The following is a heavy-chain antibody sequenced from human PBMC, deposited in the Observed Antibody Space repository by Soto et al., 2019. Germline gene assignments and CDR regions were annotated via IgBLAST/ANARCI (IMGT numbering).Heavy chain of an antibody. CDR1: GGSISSSNW. CDR3: GCRSSSWYVYNY. CDR2: IYHSGST. Sequence: QVQLQESGPGLVKPSGTLSLTCAVSGGSISSSNWWSWVRQPPGKGLEWIGEIYHSGSTNYNPSLQSRVSISVDKSKNQFSLKLSSVTAADTAVYYCGCRSSSWYVYNYWGQGTLVTVSS. J-gene: IGHJ4*02. V-gene: IGHV4-4*02. D-gene: IGHD6-13*01.